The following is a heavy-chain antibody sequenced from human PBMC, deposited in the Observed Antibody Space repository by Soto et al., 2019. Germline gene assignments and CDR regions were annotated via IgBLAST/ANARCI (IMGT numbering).Heavy chain of an antibody. J-gene: IGHJ6*03. CDR3: ARVLTGDFFGYYYYMDV. CDR2: ISSSSSYI. CDR1: GFTFSSYS. V-gene: IGHV3-21*01. Sequence: GGSLRLSCAASGFTFSSYSMNWVRQAPGKGLEWVSSISSSSSYIYYADSVKGRFTISRDNAKNSLYLQMNSLRAEDTAVYYCARVLTGDFFGYYYYMDVWGKGTTVTVSS. D-gene: IGHD7-27*01.